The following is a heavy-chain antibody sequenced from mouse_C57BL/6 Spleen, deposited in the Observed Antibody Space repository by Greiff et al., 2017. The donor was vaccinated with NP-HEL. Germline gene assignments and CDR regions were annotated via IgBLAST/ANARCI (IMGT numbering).Heavy chain of an antibody. CDR1: GYTFTDYY. J-gene: IGHJ1*03. CDR3: ARYFDV. Sequence: DVQLQESGPELVKPGASVKISCKASGYTFTDYYMNWVKQSHGKSLEWIGDINPNNGGTSYNQKFKGKATLTVDKSSSTAYMELRSLTSEDSAVYYCARYFDVWGTGTTVTVSS. CDR2: INPNNGGT. V-gene: IGHV1-26*01.